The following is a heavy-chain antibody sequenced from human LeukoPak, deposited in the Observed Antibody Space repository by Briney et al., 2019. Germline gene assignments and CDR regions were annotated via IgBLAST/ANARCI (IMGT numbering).Heavy chain of an antibody. D-gene: IGHD1-26*01. V-gene: IGHV3-53*01. CDR2: LYIGSNT. CDR1: GINVSNNY. CDR3: ARYVGSTSLDY. Sequence: GGSLRLSCAAFGINVSNNYMSWVRRAPGEGLEWVSVLYIGSNTYYGDSVKGRFTISRDNAKNSLYLQMNSLRAEDTAIYFCARYVGSTSLDYWGQGTLVTVSS. J-gene: IGHJ4*02.